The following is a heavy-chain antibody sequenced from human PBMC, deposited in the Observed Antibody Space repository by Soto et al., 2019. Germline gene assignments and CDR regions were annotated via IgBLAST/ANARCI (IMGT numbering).Heavy chain of an antibody. CDR2: IYYSGTT. CDR1: GGSISSTSYY. J-gene: IGHJ6*02. Sequence: SETLSLTCTVSGGSISSTSYYWGWIRQPPGKGLQWIGSIYYSGTTYYNPSLKSRVTISVDTSKNQFSLKLSSVTAADTAVYYCARLGKMAKIYSYYFGMDVWGQGTRVTVSS. CDR3: ARLGKMAKIYSYYFGMDV. D-gene: IGHD5-12*01. V-gene: IGHV4-39*01.